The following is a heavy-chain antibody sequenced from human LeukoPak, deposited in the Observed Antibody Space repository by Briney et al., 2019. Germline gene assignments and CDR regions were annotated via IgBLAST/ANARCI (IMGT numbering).Heavy chain of an antibody. Sequence: GGSLRLSCAASGFTFNTYAIYWVRQAPGKGLEWVSGICGSGGCTYYADSVKGRFTISRDNSKNTVYLQMNSLTADDAAIYYCAKTTVGYSSGRYPGWPADCWGQGTLVTVSS. CDR2: ICGSGGCT. J-gene: IGHJ4*02. CDR1: GFTFNTYA. V-gene: IGHV3-23*01. D-gene: IGHD6-19*01. CDR3: AKTTVGYSSGRYPGWPADC.